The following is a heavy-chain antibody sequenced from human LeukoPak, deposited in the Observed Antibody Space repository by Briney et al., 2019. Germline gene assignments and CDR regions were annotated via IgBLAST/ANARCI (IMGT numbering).Heavy chain of an antibody. CDR3: TVYNFGRFEY. Sequence: GGSLRLSCAASGFTFSKTRMSWVRQAPGKGLEWVGSVKSKTDGGTIDYAAPVTDRFTIYKDDSKNKLYLQINSSKTEATPHYYCTVYNFGRFEYWGQGTLVTVSS. J-gene: IGHJ4*02. CDR1: GFTFSKTR. V-gene: IGHV3-15*01. CDR2: VKSKTDGGTI. D-gene: IGHD1-20*01.